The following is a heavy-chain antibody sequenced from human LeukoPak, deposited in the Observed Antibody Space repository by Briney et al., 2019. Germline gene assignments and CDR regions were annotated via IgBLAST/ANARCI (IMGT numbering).Heavy chain of an antibody. J-gene: IGHJ4*02. CDR3: AREGPLDY. V-gene: IGHV3-74*01. Sequence: GGSLRLSCAGPGSIFSSNWMHWVRQAPGKGLVWVSRINGDGTKTNYADSVKGRFTVSRDNAKNTLFLQMNSVRAEDTAVYYCAREGPLDYWGQGTLVTVSS. CDR1: GSIFSSNW. CDR2: INGDGTKT.